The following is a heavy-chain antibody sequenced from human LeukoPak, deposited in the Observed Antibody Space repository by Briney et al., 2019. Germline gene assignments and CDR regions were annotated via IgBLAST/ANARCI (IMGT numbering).Heavy chain of an antibody. CDR2: IYNRGTT. CDR3: ARQGVRGQYLVHFDS. Sequence: SETLSLTCAVSGGSISSSYWNWIRQPPGKALEWIGYIYNRGTTYYNPSLKSRVTISLHTSKNHFSLKLRSVTAADTAVYYCARQGVRGQYLVHFDSGGEGTLVTVSS. J-gene: IGHJ4*02. CDR1: GGSISSSY. V-gene: IGHV4-59*08. D-gene: IGHD3-10*01.